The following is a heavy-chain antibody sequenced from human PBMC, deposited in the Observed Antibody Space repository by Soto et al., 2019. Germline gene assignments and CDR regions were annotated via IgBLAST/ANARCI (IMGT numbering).Heavy chain of an antibody. D-gene: IGHD6-13*01. Sequence: ASVKVSCKVSGHTLTELSMHWVRQAPGKGLEWMGGFDRGEGETIYAQNFQGRITLTEDTSTDTAYMELSSLRSEDTAVYYCAGSTAWYLTSSWFDPWGQGTLVTVSS. V-gene: IGHV1-24*01. CDR1: GHTLTELS. CDR3: AGSTAWYLTSSWFDP. J-gene: IGHJ5*02. CDR2: FDRGEGET.